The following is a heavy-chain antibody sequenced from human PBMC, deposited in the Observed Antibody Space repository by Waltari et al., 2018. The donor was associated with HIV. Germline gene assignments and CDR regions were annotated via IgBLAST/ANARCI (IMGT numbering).Heavy chain of an antibody. CDR1: GFTFNDFA. CDR3: IRGLRGLDI. V-gene: IGHV3-49*03. J-gene: IGHJ3*02. Sequence: EVQMVESGGGLVQPGRSLRLSCTASGFTFNDFAVNWFRQAPGKGLEWGGYIRSKTYGGTTEYAASVKGRFTISRDDSKSIAYLQMNSLKTEDTAVYYCIRGLRGLDIWGQGTMVTVSS. D-gene: IGHD5-12*01. CDR2: IRSKTYGGTT.